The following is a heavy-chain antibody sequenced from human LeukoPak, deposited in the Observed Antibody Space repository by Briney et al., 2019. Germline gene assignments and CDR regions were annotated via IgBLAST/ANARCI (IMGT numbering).Heavy chain of an antibody. CDR1: GGTFSSYA. D-gene: IGHD2-8*01. Sequence: SVKVSRKASGGTFSSYAISWVRQAPGQGLEWMGRIIPIFGTANYAQKFQGRVTITTDESTSTAYMELSSLRSEDTAVYYCARDGPYCTNGVCHWGLRWFDPWGQGTLVTVSS. CDR2: IIPIFGTA. CDR3: ARDGPYCTNGVCHWGLRWFDP. V-gene: IGHV1-69*05. J-gene: IGHJ5*02.